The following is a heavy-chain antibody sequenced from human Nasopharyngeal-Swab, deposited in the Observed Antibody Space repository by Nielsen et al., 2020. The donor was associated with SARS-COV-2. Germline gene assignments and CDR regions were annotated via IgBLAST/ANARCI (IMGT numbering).Heavy chain of an antibody. Sequence: ASVKVSCKVSGYTLTELSMHWVRQAPGKGLEWMGGFDSEDGETIYAQKFQGRVTMTEDTSTDTAYMELSSLRSEDTAVYYCATGRVTTFFSWFDPWGQGTLVTVSS. V-gene: IGHV1-24*01. CDR2: FDSEDGET. J-gene: IGHJ5*02. D-gene: IGHD4-17*01. CDR3: ATGRVTTFFSWFDP. CDR1: GYTLTELS.